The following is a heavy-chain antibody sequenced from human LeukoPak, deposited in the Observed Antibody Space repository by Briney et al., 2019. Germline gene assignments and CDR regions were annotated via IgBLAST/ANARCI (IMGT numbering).Heavy chain of an antibody. J-gene: IGHJ4*02. CDR2: INSRGSGE. Sequence: GGSLRLSCAASGFTFSSYSMNWVRQAPGKGLEWVSSINSRGSGEYYADSVKGRFTISRDNAKNSLYLQMNSLRAEDTAVYYCAKGRQWLSSFWGQGTLVTVSS. D-gene: IGHD6-19*01. V-gene: IGHV3-21*01. CDR1: GFTFSSYS. CDR3: AKGRQWLSSF.